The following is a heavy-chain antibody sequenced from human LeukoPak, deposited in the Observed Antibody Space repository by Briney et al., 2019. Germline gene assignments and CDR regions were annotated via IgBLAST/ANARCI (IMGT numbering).Heavy chain of an antibody. J-gene: IGHJ3*02. Sequence: SETLSLTCTVSGGSISSYYWSWLRQPPGKGLEWIGYIYYSGSTNYNPSLKSRVTISVDTSKNQFSLKLSSVTAADTAVYYCARGGGYHGVMAFDIWGQGTMVTVSS. CDR3: ARGGGYHGVMAFDI. D-gene: IGHD3-22*01. V-gene: IGHV4-59*01. CDR2: IYYSGST. CDR1: GGSISSYY.